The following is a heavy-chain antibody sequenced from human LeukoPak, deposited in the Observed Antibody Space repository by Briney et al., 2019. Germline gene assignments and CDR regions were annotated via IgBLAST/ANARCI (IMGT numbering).Heavy chain of an antibody. CDR1: GGSISSSSYY. CDR2: IYYSGST. V-gene: IGHV4-39*07. J-gene: IGHJ4*02. Sequence: SETLSLTCTVSGGSISSSSYYWGWIRQPPGKGLEWIGSIYYSGSTYYNPSLKSRVTISVDTSKNQFSLKLSSVTAADTAVYYCAREDTPMITPFDYWGQGTLVTVSS. CDR3: AREDTPMITPFDY. D-gene: IGHD5-18*01.